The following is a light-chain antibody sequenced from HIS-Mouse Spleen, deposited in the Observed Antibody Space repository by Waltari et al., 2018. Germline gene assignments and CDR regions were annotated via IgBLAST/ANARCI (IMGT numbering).Light chain of an antibody. CDR3: QAWDSSYSV. V-gene: IGLV3-1*01. CDR2: QYS. J-gene: IGLJ2*01. Sequence: SYELTQPPSVSVSPGQTASITCSGDKLGDKYACWYQQKPGQSPVLVIYQYSKRPSGIPERFSGSNSGNTATLTISGTQAMDEADDYCQAWDSSYSVFGGGTKLTVL. CDR1: KLGDKY.